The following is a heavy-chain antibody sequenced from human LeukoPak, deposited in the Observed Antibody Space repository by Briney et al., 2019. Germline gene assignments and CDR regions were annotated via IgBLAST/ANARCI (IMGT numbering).Heavy chain of an antibody. CDR2: MYHSGST. J-gene: IGHJ6*03. D-gene: IGHD4-17*01. CDR1: GYSISSGYY. CDR3: ARGGEIYYGDYVLAYYYYYMDV. V-gene: IGHV4-38-2*01. Sequence: PSETLSLTCAVSGYSISSGYYWGWIRQPPGKGLEWIGSMYHSGSTYYNPSLKSRVTISVDTSKNQFSLKLSSVTAADTAVYYCARGGEIYYGDYVLAYYYYYMDVWGKGTTVTVSS.